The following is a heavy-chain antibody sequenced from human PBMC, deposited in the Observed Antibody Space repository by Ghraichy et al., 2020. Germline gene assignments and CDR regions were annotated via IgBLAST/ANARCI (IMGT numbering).Heavy chain of an antibody. J-gene: IGHJ4*02. Sequence: GGSLRLSCAASGFTFSSYSLSCVRQAPGKGLEWVSSISSTSTYIYYADSVRGRFTISRDNAKNSLYLQMNSLTAEDTAVYYCARGKVATTTPYSFDYWGQGTLVTVSS. CDR2: ISSTSTYI. CDR1: GFTFSSYS. V-gene: IGHV3-21*01. D-gene: IGHD1-26*01. CDR3: ARGKVATTTPYSFDY.